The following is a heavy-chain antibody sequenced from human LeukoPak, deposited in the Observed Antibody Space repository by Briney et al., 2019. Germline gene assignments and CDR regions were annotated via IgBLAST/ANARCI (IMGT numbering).Heavy chain of an antibody. D-gene: IGHD1-1*01. V-gene: IGHV1-18*01. CDR3: ARDVSGPTTSITTRVPLDY. CDR2: ISAYNGNT. J-gene: IGHJ4*02. Sequence: ASVKVSCKASGYTFTSDGISWVRQAPGQGFEWMAWISAYNGNTNYAQKLQGRLTLTTDTSTSTAYMELRSLRSDDAAVYYCARDVSGPTTSITTRVPLDYWGQGTLVAVSS. CDR1: GYTFTSDG.